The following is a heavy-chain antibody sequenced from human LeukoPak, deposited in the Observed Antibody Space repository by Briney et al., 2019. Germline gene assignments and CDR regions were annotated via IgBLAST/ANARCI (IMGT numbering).Heavy chain of an antibody. J-gene: IGHJ5*02. D-gene: IGHD4-17*01. CDR3: ARGPDYGDYRLVDP. V-gene: IGHV1-2*02. CDR2: INPNSGGT. Sequence: ASVKVSCKASGYTFTGYYMHWVRQAPGQGLEWMGWINPNSGGTNYAQKFQGRVTMTRDTSISTAYMELSRLRSDDTAVYYCARGPDYGDYRLVDPWGQGTLVTVPS. CDR1: GYTFTGYY.